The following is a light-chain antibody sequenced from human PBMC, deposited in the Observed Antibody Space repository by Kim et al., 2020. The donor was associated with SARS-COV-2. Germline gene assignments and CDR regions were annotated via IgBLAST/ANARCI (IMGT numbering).Light chain of an antibody. CDR2: DIS. J-gene: IGLJ3*02. Sequence: GHSLTLSCAGTGSDVDGYTYVSWYQQHPGKAPKLMIYDISKRPSAVSNRFSGSKTGNTASLTISGLQAEDEADYYCSSYTSSSTWVFGVGTQLTVL. CDR1: GSDVDGYTY. CDR3: SSYTSSSTWV. V-gene: IGLV2-14*04.